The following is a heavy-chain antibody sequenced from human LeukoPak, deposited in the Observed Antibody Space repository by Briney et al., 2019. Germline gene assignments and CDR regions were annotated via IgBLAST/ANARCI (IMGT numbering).Heavy chain of an antibody. D-gene: IGHD5-18*01. Sequence: PGRSLRLSCAASGFTFRSYGMHWVRQVPGKGLEWVAVISYDGGNKYYADSVKGRFTISRDNSKNTLYLQMNSLRAEDTAVYYCARDFLAVDTAMIDYWGQGTLVTVSS. CDR1: GFTFRSYG. V-gene: IGHV3-30*03. J-gene: IGHJ4*02. CDR3: ARDFLAVDTAMIDY. CDR2: ISYDGGNK.